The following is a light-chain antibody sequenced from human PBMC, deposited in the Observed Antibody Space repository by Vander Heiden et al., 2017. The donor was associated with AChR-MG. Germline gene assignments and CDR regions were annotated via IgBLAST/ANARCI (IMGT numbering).Light chain of an antibody. CDR1: SSNVGSNA. Sequence: QSVPTQPPSASGTPGQRVTISCSGRSSNVGSNAVNWYQQLPGTAPKLLIYSNNQRPSGVPDRFSGSKSGTSASLAISGLQSEDEADYYCAAWDDSLNGWVFGGGTKLTVL. CDR3: AAWDDSLNGWV. CDR2: SNN. J-gene: IGLJ3*02. V-gene: IGLV1-44*01.